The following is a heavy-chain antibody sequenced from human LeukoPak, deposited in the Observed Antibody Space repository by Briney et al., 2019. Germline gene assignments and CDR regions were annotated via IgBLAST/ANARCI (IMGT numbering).Heavy chain of an antibody. CDR1: GFTFSSYA. V-gene: IGHV3-30*04. J-gene: IGHJ4*02. CDR3: ARGSKTDYYGSGRDYNVFGQIDY. CDR2: ISYDGSNK. D-gene: IGHD3-10*01. Sequence: GGSLRLSCAASGFTFSSYAMHWVRQAPGKGLQWVAVISYDGSNKYYADSVKGRFTISRDNSKNTLYLQMNSLRAEDTAVYYCARGSKTDYYGSGRDYNVFGQIDYWGQGTLVTVSS.